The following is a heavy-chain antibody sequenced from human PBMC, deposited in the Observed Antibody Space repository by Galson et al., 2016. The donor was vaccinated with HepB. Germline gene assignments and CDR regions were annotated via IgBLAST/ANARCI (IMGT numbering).Heavy chain of an antibody. J-gene: IGHJ4*02. CDR3: TRGGGYSYGEFDY. Sequence: TLSLTCTVSGGSISSGGYYWSWIRQHPGKGLEWIGYIYNSGSPYYNPSLRSRVTISVDTSKNQFPLNLSSVTAADTAVYYCTRGGGYSYGEFDYWGQGTLVTASS. D-gene: IGHD5-18*01. CDR2: IYNSGSP. CDR1: GGSISSGGYY. V-gene: IGHV4-31*03.